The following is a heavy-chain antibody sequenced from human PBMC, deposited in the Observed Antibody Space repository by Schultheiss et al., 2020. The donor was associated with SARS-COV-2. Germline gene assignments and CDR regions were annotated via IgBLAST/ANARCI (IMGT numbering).Heavy chain of an antibody. CDR3: ARDSSGWTHYYYYGMDV. D-gene: IGHD6-19*01. CDR1: GGSISSYY. Sequence: SETLSLTCTVSGGSISSYYWSWIRQPAGKGLEWIGRIYTSGSTNYNPSLKSRVTISVDTSKNQFSLKLSSVTAADTAVYYCARDSSGWTHYYYYGMDVWGQGTTVTVSS. V-gene: IGHV4-4*07. J-gene: IGHJ6*02. CDR2: IYTSGST.